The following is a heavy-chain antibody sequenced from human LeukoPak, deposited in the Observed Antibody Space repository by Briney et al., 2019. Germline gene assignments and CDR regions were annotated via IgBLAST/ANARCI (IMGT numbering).Heavy chain of an antibody. CDR1: GGSISSGDYY. J-gene: IGHJ4*02. CDR3: ARRAAAGGFDT. CDR2: IYYSGST. Sequence: SETLSPTCTVSGGSISSGDYYWSWIRQPPGKGLEWIGYIYYSGSTNYNPSLKSRVTMSVDTSKNQFSLKLTSVTAADTAVYYCARRAAAGGFDTWGQGILVTVSS. V-gene: IGHV4-61*08. D-gene: IGHD6-13*01.